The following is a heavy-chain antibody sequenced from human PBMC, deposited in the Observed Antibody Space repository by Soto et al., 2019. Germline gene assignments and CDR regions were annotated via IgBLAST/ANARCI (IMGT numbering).Heavy chain of an antibody. CDR2: IYYSGST. CDR1: GGSVSSGSYY. Sequence: SETLSLTCTVSGGSVSSGSYYWSWIQQPPGKGLEWIGYIYYSGSTNYNPSLKSRVTISVDTSKNQFSLKLSSVTAADTAVFYCARGYYYDSSGYYPRWFDPWGQGTLVTVSS. D-gene: IGHD3-22*01. J-gene: IGHJ5*02. V-gene: IGHV4-61*01. CDR3: ARGYYYDSSGYYPRWFDP.